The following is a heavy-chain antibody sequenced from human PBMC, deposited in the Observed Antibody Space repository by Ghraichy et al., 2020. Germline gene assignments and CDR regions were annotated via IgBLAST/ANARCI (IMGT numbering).Heavy chain of an antibody. Sequence: GGSLRLYCAASGFTFSSYRMNWVRQAPGKGLEWVSFISSSSSYIYYADSVKGRFTISRDNAKNSLYLQMNSLRVEDTAVYYCARDPGYCSGGRCYGDAFDIWGQGTMVTVSS. CDR1: GFTFSSYR. CDR2: ISSSSSYI. J-gene: IGHJ3*02. D-gene: IGHD2-15*01. V-gene: IGHV3-21*01. CDR3: ARDPGYCSGGRCYGDAFDI.